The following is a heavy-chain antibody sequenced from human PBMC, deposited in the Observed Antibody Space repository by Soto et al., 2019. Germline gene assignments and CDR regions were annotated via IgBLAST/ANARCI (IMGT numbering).Heavy chain of an antibody. J-gene: IGHJ6*02. V-gene: IGHV3-23*01. CDR1: RVSVNSSA. CDR3: AIALPVLPDFGLLGRHYVMDV. D-gene: IGHD3-9*01. Sequence: RLACAASRVSVNSSAMGLVRQTPGKKLEWVSAISGSGGSTYYADSVKGRFTISRDNSKNTLYLQMNSLRAEDTAVYYCAIALPVLPDFGLLGRHYVMDVWGHGTTVTVFS. CDR2: ISGSGGST.